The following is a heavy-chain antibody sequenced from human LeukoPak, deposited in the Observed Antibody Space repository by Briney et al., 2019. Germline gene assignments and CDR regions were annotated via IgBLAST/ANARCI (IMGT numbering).Heavy chain of an antibody. CDR1: GFTFSSYA. J-gene: IGHJ6*02. CDR2: ISAGGAGT. D-gene: IGHD6-19*01. V-gene: IGHV3-23*01. CDR3: AKAGYSSGRKYGMDV. Sequence: GGSLRLSCAASGFTFSSYAMNWVRQAPGKGLEWVSTISAGGAGTYYADSVKGRFTISRDNSKNTLYVQMNSLRVEDTAVYYCAKAGYSSGRKYGMDVWGQGTTVTVSS.